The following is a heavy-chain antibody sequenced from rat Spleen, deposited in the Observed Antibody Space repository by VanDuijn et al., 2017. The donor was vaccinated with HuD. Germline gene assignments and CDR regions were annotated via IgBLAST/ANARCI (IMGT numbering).Heavy chain of an antibody. D-gene: IGHD1-10*01. CDR1: GFTFSDYN. CDR2: ISYDGSST. V-gene: IGHV5-7*01. CDR3: TTSNNYYVMDA. Sequence: EVQLVESGGGLVQPGRSLKLSCAASGFTFSDYNMAWVRQAPKKGLEWVATISYDGSSTYYRDSVKGRFTISRDNAKSTLYLQMDSLRSEDTATYYCTTSNNYYVMDAWGQGASVTVSS. J-gene: IGHJ4*01.